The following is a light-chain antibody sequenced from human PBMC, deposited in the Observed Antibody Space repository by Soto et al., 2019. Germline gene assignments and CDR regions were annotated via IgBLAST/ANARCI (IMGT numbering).Light chain of an antibody. J-gene: IGKJ1*01. Sequence: ETTLTQSPDTLSLSPGEGATLSCMASQIIGSAYLAWYQQKPGQDPRLLIFGASTRATGTPPRFSGSVYGTDFTLTISALEAEDVGVYYCQHYGRSATFGRGTQVEIK. CDR2: GAS. V-gene: IGKV3-20*01. CDR3: QHYGRSAT. CDR1: QIIGSAY.